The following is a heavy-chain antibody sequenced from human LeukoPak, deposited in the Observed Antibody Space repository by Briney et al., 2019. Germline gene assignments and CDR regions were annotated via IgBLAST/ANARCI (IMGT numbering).Heavy chain of an antibody. V-gene: IGHV3-23*01. Sequence: GGSLRLSCAASGFTFSSYAMSWVRQAPGKGLEWVSAISGSGGSTYYADSVKGRFTISRDNSKNTVFLQMSSLRADDTAIYYCARGATPYDYGGNSVYWGQGTLVTVSS. CDR2: ISGSGGST. CDR1: GFTFSSYA. J-gene: IGHJ4*02. CDR3: ARGATPYDYGGNSVY. D-gene: IGHD4-23*01.